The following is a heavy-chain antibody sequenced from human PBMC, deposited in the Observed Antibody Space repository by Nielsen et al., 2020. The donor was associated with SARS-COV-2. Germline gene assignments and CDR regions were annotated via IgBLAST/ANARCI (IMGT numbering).Heavy chain of an antibody. CDR3: ARWPRTAAAPGSRDY. V-gene: IGHV4-34*01. D-gene: IGHD2-15*01. Sequence: RQAPGKGLEWIGEINHSGSTNYNPSLKSRVTISVDTSKNQFSLKLSSVTAADTAVYYCARWPRTAAAPGSRDYWGQGTLVTVSS. J-gene: IGHJ4*02. CDR2: INHSGST.